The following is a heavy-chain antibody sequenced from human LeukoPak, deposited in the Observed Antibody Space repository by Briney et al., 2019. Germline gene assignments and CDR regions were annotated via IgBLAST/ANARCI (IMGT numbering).Heavy chain of an antibody. CDR2: ISYDGSNK. V-gene: IGHV3-30*18. Sequence: GRSLRLSRAASGFTFSSYGIHWVRQAPGKGLEWVAIISYDGSNKYYADSVKGRFTISRDNSKNTLYLQMNSLRAEDTAVYYCAKDLSSSWSIDYWGQGTLVTVSS. J-gene: IGHJ4*02. CDR1: GFTFSSYG. CDR3: AKDLSSSWSIDY. D-gene: IGHD6-13*01.